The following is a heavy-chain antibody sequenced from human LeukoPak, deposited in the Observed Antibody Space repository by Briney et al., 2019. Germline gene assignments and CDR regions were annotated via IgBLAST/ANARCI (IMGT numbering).Heavy chain of an antibody. Sequence: GGSLRLSCAASEFTFSSHAMSWVRQAPGKGLEWVSAISAGGGSIYYADSVKGRFTISRDNYKSTLYLLMNSLRAEDTAVYYCARDEDDYAAAEFFLHWGQGTLVTVSS. J-gene: IGHJ1*01. CDR1: EFTFSSHA. V-gene: IGHV3-23*01. D-gene: IGHD5-12*01. CDR3: ARDEDDYAAAEFFLH. CDR2: ISAGGGSI.